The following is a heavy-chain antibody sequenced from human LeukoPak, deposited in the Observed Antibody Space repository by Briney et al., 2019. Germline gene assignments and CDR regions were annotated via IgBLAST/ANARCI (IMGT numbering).Heavy chain of an antibody. Sequence: GGSLRLSCAASGFTVSSNYMSWVRQAPGKGLEWVSVIYSGGSTYYADSVKGRFTISRDSSKNTLYLQMNSLRAEDTAVYYCVKNSGWYCLDYWGQGITVIVSS. CDR1: GFTVSSNY. CDR3: VKNSGWYCLDY. J-gene: IGHJ4*02. D-gene: IGHD6-13*01. V-gene: IGHV3-53*01. CDR2: IYSGGST.